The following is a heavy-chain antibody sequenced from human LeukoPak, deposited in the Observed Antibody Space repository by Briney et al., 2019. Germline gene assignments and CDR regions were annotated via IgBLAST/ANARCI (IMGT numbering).Heavy chain of an antibody. V-gene: IGHV3-43D*03. Sequence: PGGSLRVSCAASGFTFDDYAMHWVRQASGKGLEWVSHITWDGGSTHYADSVEGRFTISRDNRENSLYLQMNSLRPEDTALYYCSKDRAARGRGNYFYMDVWGKGTTVTVSS. J-gene: IGHJ6*03. CDR3: SKDRAARGRGNYFYMDV. CDR1: GFTFDDYA. CDR2: ITWDGGST. D-gene: IGHD2/OR15-2a*01.